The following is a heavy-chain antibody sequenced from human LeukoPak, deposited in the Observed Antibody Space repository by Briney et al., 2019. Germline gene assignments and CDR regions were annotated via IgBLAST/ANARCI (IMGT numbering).Heavy chain of an antibody. CDR1: GGSISSYY. V-gene: IGHV4-59*01. D-gene: IGHD2-2*02. Sequence: SETLSLTCTVSGGSISSYYWSWIRQPPGKGLEWTGYIYYSGSTNYNPSLKSRVTISVDTSKNQFSLKLSSVTAADTAVYYCARGGVVVPAAIRYNWFDPWGQGTLVTVSS. J-gene: IGHJ5*02. CDR3: ARGGVVVPAAIRYNWFDP. CDR2: IYYSGST.